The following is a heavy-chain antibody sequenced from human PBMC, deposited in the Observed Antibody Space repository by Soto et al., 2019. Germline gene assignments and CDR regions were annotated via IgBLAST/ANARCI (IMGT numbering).Heavy chain of an antibody. CDR1: VFTFSSYA. Sequence: LRLSCTASVFTFSSYAMSWVRQAPGKELEWVSTISGNSGKTNYAESVKGRFSISRDNSKNTVHLQLDSLRAEDTAVYFCAKLGFVLMELYYFHQWGHGTLVTVSS. J-gene: IGHJ4*01. V-gene: IGHV3-23*01. CDR2: ISGNSGKT. CDR3: AKLGFVLMELYYFHQ. D-gene: IGHD2-8*01.